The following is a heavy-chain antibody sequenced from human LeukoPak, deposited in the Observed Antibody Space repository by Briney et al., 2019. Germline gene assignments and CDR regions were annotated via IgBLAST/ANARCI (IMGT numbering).Heavy chain of an antibody. CDR1: GGSISSSNW. V-gene: IGHV4-4*02. Sequence: SETLSLTCAVSGGSISSSNWWRWVRQPPGKGLEWIGEIYHSGSTNYNPPLKSRVTISVDKSKNQFSLKLSSVTAADTAVYYCASLPEGNYAGYWGQGTLVTVSS. J-gene: IGHJ4*02. CDR3: ASLPEGNYAGY. CDR2: IYHSGST.